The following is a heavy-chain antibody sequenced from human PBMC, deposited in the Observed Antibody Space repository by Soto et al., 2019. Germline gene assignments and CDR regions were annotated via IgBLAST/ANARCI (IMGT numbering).Heavy chain of an antibody. CDR1: GFTFGIYS. CDR3: ARGDRFRCSGDRCFSDGLFLS. V-gene: IGHV3-48*02. Sequence: EVQLVESGGGLVQRWGALRLSCAASGFTFGIYSMNGVRQAPGTGLEWISYINGSSSTMYYADSVKGRFIISRDNADNSLYLQMNSLRDADTAVYYCARGDRFRCSGDRCFSDGLFLSWGQGTLVTVS. CDR2: INGSSSTM. D-gene: IGHD2-15*01. J-gene: IGHJ5*02.